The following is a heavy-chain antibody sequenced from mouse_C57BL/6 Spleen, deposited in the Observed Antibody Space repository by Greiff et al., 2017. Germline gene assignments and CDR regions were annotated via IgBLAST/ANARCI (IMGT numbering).Heavy chain of an antibody. Sequence: DVMLVESGGGLVQPGGSLKLSCAASGFTFSDYYMYWVRQTPEKRLEWVAYISNGGGSTYYPDTVKGRFTISRDNAKNTLYLQMSRLKSEDTAMYYCARHYGYDVDWYFDVWGTGTTVTVAS. J-gene: IGHJ1*03. V-gene: IGHV5-12*01. CDR1: GFTFSDYY. CDR2: ISNGGGST. CDR3: ARHYGYDVDWYFDV. D-gene: IGHD2-2*01.